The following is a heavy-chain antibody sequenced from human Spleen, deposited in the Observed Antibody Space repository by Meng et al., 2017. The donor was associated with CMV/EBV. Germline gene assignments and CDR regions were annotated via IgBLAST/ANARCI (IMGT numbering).Heavy chain of an antibody. CDR3: ARGYDFWSNYPTYGMDV. CDR1: GFTISSNY. J-gene: IGHJ6*02. D-gene: IGHD3-3*01. CDR2: IHSGGIT. V-gene: IGHV3-53*01. Sequence: GESLKISCAASGFTISSNYISWVRQAPGKGLEWVSVIHSGGITYYADSVKGRFTISRANSKNTVYLQMNSLRAEDTAVYYCARGYDFWSNYPTYGMDVWGQGTTVTVSS.